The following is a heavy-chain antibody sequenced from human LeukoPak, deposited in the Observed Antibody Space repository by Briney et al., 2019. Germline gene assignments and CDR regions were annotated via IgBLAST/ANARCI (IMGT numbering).Heavy chain of an antibody. CDR1: GYTFTGYY. CDR3: ARVLGNYYDSSGYYCFDY. D-gene: IGHD3-22*01. CDR2: INPNSGGT. J-gene: IGHJ4*02. Sequence: GASVKVSCKASGYTFTGYYMHWVRQAPGQGLEWMGWINPNSGGTNYAQKFQGRVTMTRDTSISTAYMELSRVRSDDTAVYYCARVLGNYYDSSGYYCFDYWGQGTLVTASS. V-gene: IGHV1-2*02.